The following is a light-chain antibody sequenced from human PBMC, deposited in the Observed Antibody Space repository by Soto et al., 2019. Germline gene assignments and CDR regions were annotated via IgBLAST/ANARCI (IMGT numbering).Light chain of an antibody. V-gene: IGKV1-39*01. CDR1: QSISSY. CDR2: AAS. Sequence: DIQITQAPSSLSASVGDIFTITGRASQSISSYLNWYQQKPGKAPKLLIYAASSLQSGVPSRFSGSGSGTDFTLTISSLQPEDFVTYYCQQCYSTPITFGQGTRLEIK. J-gene: IGKJ5*01. CDR3: QQCYSTPIT.